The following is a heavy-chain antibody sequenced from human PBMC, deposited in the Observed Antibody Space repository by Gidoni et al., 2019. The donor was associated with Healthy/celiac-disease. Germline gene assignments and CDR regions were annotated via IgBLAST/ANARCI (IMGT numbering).Heavy chain of an antibody. D-gene: IGHD6-13*01. J-gene: IGHJ4*02. CDR2: IRSKANSYAT. CDR3: TRPYSSSHPFDY. Sequence: EVQLVESGGGLVQPGGSLKLSCAASGFTFSGSAMHWGRQASGKGLEWVGRIRSKANSYATAYAASVKGRFTISRDDSKNTAYLQMNSLKTEDTAVYYCTRPYSSSHPFDYWGQGTLVTVSS. V-gene: IGHV3-73*02. CDR1: GFTFSGSA.